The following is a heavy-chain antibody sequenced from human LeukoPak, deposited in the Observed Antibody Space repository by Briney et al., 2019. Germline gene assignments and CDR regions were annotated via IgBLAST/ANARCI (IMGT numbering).Heavy chain of an antibody. CDR2: ISWNSGSI. Sequence: GGSLRLSCAASGFTFDDYAMHWVRQAPGKGLEWVSGISWNSGSIGYADSVKGRFTISRDNAKDSLYLQMNSLRAEDMALYYCAKGCYDFWSGYFCYWGQGTLVTVSS. D-gene: IGHD3-3*01. CDR3: AKGCYDFWSGYFCY. V-gene: IGHV3-9*03. J-gene: IGHJ4*02. CDR1: GFTFDDYA.